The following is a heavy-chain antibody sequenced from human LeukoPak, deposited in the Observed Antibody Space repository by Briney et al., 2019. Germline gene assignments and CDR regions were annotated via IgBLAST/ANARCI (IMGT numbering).Heavy chain of an antibody. V-gene: IGHV5-51*01. CDR1: GYSFTSYW. Sequence: GGSLKISCRGSGYSFTSYWIGWVRQMPGKGLEWMGIIYPGDSDTRYSPSFQGQVTISADKSISTAYLQWSSLKASDTAMYYCARVGDSSSTSCYTYFNYWGQGTLVTVSS. J-gene: IGHJ4*02. CDR3: ARVGDSSSTSCYTYFNY. D-gene: IGHD2-2*02. CDR2: IYPGDSDT.